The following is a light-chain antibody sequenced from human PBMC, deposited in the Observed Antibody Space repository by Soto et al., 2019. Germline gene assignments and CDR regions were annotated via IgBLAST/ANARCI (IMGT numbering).Light chain of an antibody. CDR3: QQSYKILT. Sequence: EIVMTQAPATLSVSPGERATRSCRASQRVSSNLAWYQQKPGQAPRLFIYGAPTRATGIPARFSGSGSGTQFTLTISGLQTEDFATYYCQQSYKILTFGGGTGVDI. V-gene: IGKV3-15*01. J-gene: IGKJ4*01. CDR2: GAP. CDR1: QRVSSN.